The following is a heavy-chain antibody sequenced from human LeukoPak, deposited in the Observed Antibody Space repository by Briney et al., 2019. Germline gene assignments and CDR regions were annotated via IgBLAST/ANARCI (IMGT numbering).Heavy chain of an antibody. Sequence: ASVKVSCKASGYTFTSYDINWVRQATGQGLEWMGWMNPNSGNTGYAQKFQGRVTMTRDTSTSTVYMELSSLRSEDTAVYYCARRGGATRPFDYWGQGTLVIVSS. J-gene: IGHJ4*02. CDR2: MNPNSGNT. CDR3: ARRGGATRPFDY. D-gene: IGHD1-26*01. CDR1: GYTFTSYD. V-gene: IGHV1-8*02.